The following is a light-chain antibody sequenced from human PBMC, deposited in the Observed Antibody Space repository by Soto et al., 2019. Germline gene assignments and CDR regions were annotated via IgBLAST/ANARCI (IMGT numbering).Light chain of an antibody. Sequence: GDRVTITCQASQSVRSYLAWYQQKPGKAPNLLIFGASSLESGVPSRFSGSGSGTEFTLTISSLQPDDFATYYCQQSYSSPPTFGQGTKVDIK. J-gene: IGKJ1*01. CDR2: GAS. V-gene: IGKV1-5*01. CDR3: QQSYSSPPT. CDR1: QSVRSY.